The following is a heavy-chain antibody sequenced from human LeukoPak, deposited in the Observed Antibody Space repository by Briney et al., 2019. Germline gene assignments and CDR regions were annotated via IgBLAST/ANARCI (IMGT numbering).Heavy chain of an antibody. V-gene: IGHV3-7*04. Sequence: PGGSLRLSCAASGFTFSRHWMSWVREAPGKGLEWVANIKEDGSLKYYVDSAKGRFTISRDNAKNSVYLEMNSLRVEDTAVYFCVRDESWGQGTLVTVSS. J-gene: IGHJ4*02. CDR1: GFTFSRHW. CDR2: IKEDGSLK. CDR3: VRDES.